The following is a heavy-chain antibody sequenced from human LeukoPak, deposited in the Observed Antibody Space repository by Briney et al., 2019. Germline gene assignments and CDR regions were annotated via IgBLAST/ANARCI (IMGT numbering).Heavy chain of an antibody. D-gene: IGHD2-2*02. J-gene: IGHJ3*02. Sequence: SETLSLTCTVSGGSISSGSCYWSWIRQPAGKGLEWIGRIYTSGSTNYNPSLKSRVTISVDTSKNQFSLKLSSVTAADTAVYYCARVGIVVVPAAIHDAFDIWGQGTLVTVSS. CDR1: GGSISSGSCY. CDR3: ARVGIVVVPAAIHDAFDI. CDR2: IYTSGST. V-gene: IGHV4-61*02.